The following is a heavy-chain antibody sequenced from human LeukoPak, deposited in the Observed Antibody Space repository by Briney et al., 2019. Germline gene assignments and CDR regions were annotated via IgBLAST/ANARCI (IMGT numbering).Heavy chain of an antibody. CDR1: GFTFSSYG. CDR3: ALTESPYSSVHPPQLDY. V-gene: IGHV3-30*03. CDR2: ISYDGSNK. J-gene: IGHJ4*02. D-gene: IGHD6-19*01. Sequence: PGGSLRLSRAASGFTFSSYGMHWVRQAPGKGLEWVAVISYDGSNKYYADSVKGRFTISRDNSKNTLYLQMNSLRAEDTAVYYCALTESPYSSVHPPQLDYWGQGTLVTVSS.